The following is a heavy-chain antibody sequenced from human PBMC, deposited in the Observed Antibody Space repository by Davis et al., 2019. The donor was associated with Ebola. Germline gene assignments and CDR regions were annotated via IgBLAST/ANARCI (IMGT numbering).Heavy chain of an antibody. CDR2: ISAYNGNT. Sequence: ASVQVSCKASGYTFTSYGISWVRQAPGQGLEWMGWISAYNGNTHYAQKLQGRVTMTTDTSTSTAYMELRSLRSDDTAVYYCARVGDNWSYGGGFDYWGQGTLVTVSS. CDR3: ARVGDNWSYGGGFDY. V-gene: IGHV1-18*01. CDR1: GYTFTSYG. J-gene: IGHJ4*02. D-gene: IGHD1-7*01.